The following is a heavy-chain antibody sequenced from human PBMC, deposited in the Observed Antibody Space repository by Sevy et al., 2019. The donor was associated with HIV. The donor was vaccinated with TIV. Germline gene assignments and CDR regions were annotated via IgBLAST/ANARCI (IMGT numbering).Heavy chain of an antibody. V-gene: IGHV3-33*01. D-gene: IGHD2-2*01. Sequence: GGSLRLSCAASGFTFSSYGMHWVRQAPGKGLEWVAVIWNDGSNQYYADSVEGRFTVSRDNSTNTLYLQMNSLRAEDTAVYYCARAPGYCTSINCYDWFDPWGHGTLVTVSS. CDR1: GFTFSSYG. J-gene: IGHJ5*02. CDR2: IWNDGSNQ. CDR3: ARAPGYCTSINCYDWFDP.